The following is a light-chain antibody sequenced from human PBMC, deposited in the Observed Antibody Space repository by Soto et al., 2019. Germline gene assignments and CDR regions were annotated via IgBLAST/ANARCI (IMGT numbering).Light chain of an antibody. CDR2: GND. CDR3: AAWDDSLNGWV. J-gene: IGLJ3*02. Sequence: QSVLTQSPSASGTPGQRVIISCSGSSSNIGTNYVYWYQQLPGTAPKVLIYGNDKRPSGVPNRFSGSKSGTSASLAISGLRSEDEADYYCAAWDDSLNGWVFGGGTKLTVL. V-gene: IGLV1-47*01. CDR1: SSNIGTNY.